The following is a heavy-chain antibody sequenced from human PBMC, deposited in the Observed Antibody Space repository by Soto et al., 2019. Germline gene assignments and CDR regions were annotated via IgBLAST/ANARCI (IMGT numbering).Heavy chain of an antibody. J-gene: IGHJ6*02. CDR3: AKSGLPFVEWFPV. Sequence: QAQLVESGGGVGQPGGSLRLSCAGPGFTFRNYAMPWVPQAPGKGVEWGAGIFRGGSKPYYGESVKGRFTISRDNSRNTLYLQMNSLRAEDTAVYYCAKSGLPFVEWFPVWGQGTTVTVSS. V-gene: IGHV3-30*18. D-gene: IGHD3-3*01. CDR2: IFRGGSKP. CDR1: GFTFRNYA.